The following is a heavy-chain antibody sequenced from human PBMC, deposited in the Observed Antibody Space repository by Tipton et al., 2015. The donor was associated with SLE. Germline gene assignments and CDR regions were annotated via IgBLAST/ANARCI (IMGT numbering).Heavy chain of an antibody. V-gene: IGHV3-49*04. D-gene: IGHD2-15*01. CDR3: ARDGIVVVGWFDY. J-gene: IGHJ4*02. Sequence: SLRLSCTASGFTFGDYAMTWVRQAPGKGLEWVGFIRSKAYGGTTEYAASVKGRFTISRDDSKSIAYLQMNSLKTEDTAVYYCARDGIVVVGWFDYWGQGTLVTVSS. CDR2: IRSKAYGGTT. CDR1: GFTFGDYA.